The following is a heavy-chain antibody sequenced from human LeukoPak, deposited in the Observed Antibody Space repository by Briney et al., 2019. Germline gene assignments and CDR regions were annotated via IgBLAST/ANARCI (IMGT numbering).Heavy chain of an antibody. J-gene: IGHJ4*02. V-gene: IGHV3-53*01. D-gene: IGHD3-9*01. CDR2: IYSGGST. Sequence: YPGGSLRLSCAASGFTVSSNYMSWVRQAPGKGLEWVSVIYSGGSTYYADSVKGRFTISRDNSKNTLYLQMNSLRAEDTAAYYCARSLRYFDWLFDYWGQGTLVTVSS. CDR3: ARSLRYFDWLFDY. CDR1: GFTVSSNY.